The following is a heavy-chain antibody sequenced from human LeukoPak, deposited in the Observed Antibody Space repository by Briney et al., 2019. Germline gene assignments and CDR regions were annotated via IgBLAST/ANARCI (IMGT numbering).Heavy chain of an antibody. D-gene: IGHD3-22*01. J-gene: IGHJ4*02. CDR3: ARAADYYDSSGYYYGFDY. Sequence: GGSLRLSCAASGFTFSSYAMSRVRQAPGKGLEWVSAISGSGGSTSYADSVKGRFTISRDNAKNTLYLQMNSLRAEDTAVYYCARAADYYDSSGYYYGFDYWGQGTLVTVSS. CDR1: GFTFSSYA. CDR2: ISGSGGST. V-gene: IGHV3-23*01.